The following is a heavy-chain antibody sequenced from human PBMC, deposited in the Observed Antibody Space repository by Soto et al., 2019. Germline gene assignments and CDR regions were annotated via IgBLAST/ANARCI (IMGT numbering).Heavy chain of an antibody. J-gene: IGHJ3*02. CDR2: INPNSGGT. D-gene: IGHD3-10*01. V-gene: IGHV1-2*04. CDR3: ARQVVSLWFGDQGNAFDI. Sequence: QVQLVQSGAEVKKPGASVKVSCKASGYTFTGYYMHWVRQAPGQGLDWMGWINPNSGGTNYAQEFQGCVSMTRDTSISTAYMELSRLRSDDTAVYYFARQVVSLWFGDQGNAFDIWGQGTMVTVSS. CDR1: GYTFTGYY.